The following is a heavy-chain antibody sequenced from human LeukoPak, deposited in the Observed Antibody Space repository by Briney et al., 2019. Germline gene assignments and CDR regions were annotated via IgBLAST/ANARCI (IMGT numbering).Heavy chain of an antibody. D-gene: IGHD3-16*01. CDR3: AKHPRNGGKEGLGY. CDR2: VYYSGST. V-gene: IGHV4-39*01. CDR1: GGSISSYDYY. Sequence: SETLSLTCTVSGGSISSYDYYWGWIRQPPGKGLEWIGSVYYSGSTRDNPSLKSRVTTSVDTSKNQFTLKLRSVTAADTAVYYGAKHPRNGGKEGLGYGGQEPLATVPS. J-gene: IGHJ4*02.